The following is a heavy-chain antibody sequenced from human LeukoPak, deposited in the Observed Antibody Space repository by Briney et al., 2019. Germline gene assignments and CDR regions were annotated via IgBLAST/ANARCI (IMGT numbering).Heavy chain of an antibody. J-gene: IGHJ4*02. CDR3: ARELESLAFDY. Sequence: ASVKVSCKASGYTFTGYYMHWVRQAPGQGLEWMGWINPNIGDTNYAQKFQGRVTMTRDTSTSTVYMELSSLRSEDTAVYYCARELESLAFDYWGQGTLVTVSS. D-gene: IGHD3-3*01. CDR1: GYTFTGYY. V-gene: IGHV1-2*02. CDR2: INPNIGDT.